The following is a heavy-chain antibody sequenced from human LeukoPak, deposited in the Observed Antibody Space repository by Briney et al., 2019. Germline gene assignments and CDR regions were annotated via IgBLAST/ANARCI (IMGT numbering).Heavy chain of an antibody. V-gene: IGHV3-21*01. CDR2: ISSSSSYI. CDR1: GFTFSSYS. J-gene: IGHJ3*02. Sequence: GGSLRLSCAASGFTFSSYSMNWVRQAPGKGLEWVSSISSSSSYIYYADSVKGRFTISRDNAMNSLYLQMNSLRAEDTAVYYCARDQPGYYYDSSGYRVCDAFDIWGQGTMVTVSS. CDR3: ARDQPGYYYDSSGYRVCDAFDI. D-gene: IGHD3-22*01.